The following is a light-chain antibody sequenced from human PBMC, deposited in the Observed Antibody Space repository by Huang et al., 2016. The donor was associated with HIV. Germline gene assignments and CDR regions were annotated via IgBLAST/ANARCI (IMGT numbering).Light chain of an antibody. CDR2: GSS. V-gene: IGKV1-39*01. Sequence: DIQMTQSPSSLSASVGDSVTITCRTSQDIGTYLNWYQQRPGKAPNLLIYGSSTVQSVGPSRFSGGGSGTEFTLTINGLQPDDCHQTYTISSFGQGTRLDTK. J-gene: IGKJ5*01. CDR3: ISS. CDR1: QDIGTY.